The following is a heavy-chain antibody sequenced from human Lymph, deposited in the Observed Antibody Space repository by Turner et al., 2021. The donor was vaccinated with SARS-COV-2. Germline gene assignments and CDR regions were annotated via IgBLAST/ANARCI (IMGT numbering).Heavy chain of an antibody. Sequence: QVQLVESGGGVVQPVRSLRLSCPASGFTFSSYAMHWVRQAPGKGLEWLAFISYDGSDKYYADSVKGRFTFSRDNSKNTLYLQMNSLRAEDTAVYYCARDRDSSGWVDYWGQGTLVTVSS. CDR1: GFTFSSYA. CDR2: ISYDGSDK. V-gene: IGHV3-30*04. CDR3: ARDRDSSGWVDY. J-gene: IGHJ4*02. D-gene: IGHD3-22*01.